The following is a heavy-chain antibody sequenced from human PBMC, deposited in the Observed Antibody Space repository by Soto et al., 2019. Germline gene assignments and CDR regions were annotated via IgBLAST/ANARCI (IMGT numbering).Heavy chain of an antibody. V-gene: IGHV4-31*03. CDR2: IYHSGGA. CDR1: GDSITSGGYY. D-gene: IGHD3-10*01. CDR3: ARDYYGAASQYYYYGMEV. J-gene: IGHJ6*02. Sequence: TLSLTCTVSGDSITSGGYYWSWLRQQPGKGLEWIGYIYHSGGASYNPSLRGRAVISIDTSKNQFFLRMNAVTAADTATYYRARDYYGAASQYYYYGMEVWGQGTTVTVSS.